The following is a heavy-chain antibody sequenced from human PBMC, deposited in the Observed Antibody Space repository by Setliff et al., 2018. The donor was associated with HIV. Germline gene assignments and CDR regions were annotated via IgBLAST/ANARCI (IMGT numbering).Heavy chain of an antibody. D-gene: IGHD3-3*01. J-gene: IGHJ4*01. CDR3: ARGRDYTGSWFRPFYLDF. CDR2: IYYSGST. V-gene: IGHV4-39*01. CDR1: GGSISSSSYY. Sequence: ETLSLTCTVSGGSISSSSYYWIWVRQPPGEGLEWIGNIYYSGSTYYNPSLKSRTTISVDTSQNQFSLKLTSVTAADTAIYYCARGRDYTGSWFRPFYLDFWGHGNLVTVSS.